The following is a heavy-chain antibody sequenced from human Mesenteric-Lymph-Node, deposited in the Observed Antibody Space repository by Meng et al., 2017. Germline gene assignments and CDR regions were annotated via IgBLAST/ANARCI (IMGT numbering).Heavy chain of an antibody. CDR1: DLSISNHY. Sequence: GGSLRLSCIVSDLSISNHYMGWVRQAPGKGLEWVSIVYRDGRTDYPDSVKGRFTISRDNSKDTLYLQMSSLRGDDTAVYYCATSSRGWGGDAFDLWGQGTTVTVSS. CDR3: ATSSRGWGGDAFDL. CDR2: VYRDGRT. D-gene: IGHD7-27*01. J-gene: IGHJ3*01. V-gene: IGHV3-53*01.